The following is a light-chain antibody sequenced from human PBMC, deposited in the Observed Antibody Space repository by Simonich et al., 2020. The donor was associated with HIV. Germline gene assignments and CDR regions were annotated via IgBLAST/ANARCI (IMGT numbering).Light chain of an antibody. CDR2: GVS. V-gene: IGKV3-15*01. J-gene: IGKJ2*01. CDR1: QSVSSN. CDR3: QQYNNWPPVYT. Sequence: EIVMTQSPATLSVSPGERATLSCSASQSVSSNLAWYQQKPGQAPRLLIYGVSTRATGIPARFSGSGSGTEFTLTISSMQSEDFAVYYCQQYNNWPPVYTFGQGTKLEIK.